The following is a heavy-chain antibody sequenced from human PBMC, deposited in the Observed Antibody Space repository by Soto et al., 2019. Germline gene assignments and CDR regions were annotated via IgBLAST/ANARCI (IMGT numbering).Heavy chain of an antibody. Sequence: QVQLQESGPGLVKPSQTLSLTCTVSGGSISSGGYYWSWIRQHPGKGLEWIGYIYYSGSTYYHPSLKRRGTISVATSKNQFSLKLSSVAAADTAVYYCARVYGVVTAPYYWGQGTLVTVSS. V-gene: IGHV4-31*03. D-gene: IGHD2-15*01. CDR2: IYYSGST. CDR3: ARVYGVVTAPYY. CDR1: GGSISSGGYY. J-gene: IGHJ4*02.